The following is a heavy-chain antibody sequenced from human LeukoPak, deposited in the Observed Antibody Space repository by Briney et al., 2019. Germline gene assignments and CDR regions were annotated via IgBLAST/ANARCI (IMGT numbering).Heavy chain of an antibody. V-gene: IGHV4-34*01. CDR1: GGSFSGYY. J-gene: IGHJ4*02. CDR2: INHSGST. CDR3: ARGGLGSLDY. D-gene: IGHD2-15*01. Sequence: SETLSLTCAVYGGSFSGYYWSWIRQPPGKGLEWIGEINHSGSTNYIPSLKSRVTVSLDTSKTQFSLKLSSVTAADTAVYYCARGGLGSLDYWGQGTLVTVSS.